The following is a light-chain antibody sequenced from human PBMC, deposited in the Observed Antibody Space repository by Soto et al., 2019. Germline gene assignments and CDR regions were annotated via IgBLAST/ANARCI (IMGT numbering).Light chain of an antibody. Sequence: EIVMTQSPATVSLSPGERSTLSVMASPSVSYNLAWYQQKPGQAPRLLIYGATTRATGLPARFSGSGSGTEFTLTITSLQSEDLAVYYCQQYTEWPITFGQGTRLEIK. J-gene: IGKJ5*01. CDR1: PSVSYN. V-gene: IGKV3-15*01. CDR2: GAT. CDR3: QQYTEWPIT.